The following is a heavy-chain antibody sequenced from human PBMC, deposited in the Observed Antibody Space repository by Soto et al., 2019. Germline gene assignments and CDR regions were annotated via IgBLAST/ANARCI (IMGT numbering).Heavy chain of an antibody. CDR1: GGSISSYY. CDR2: IYYSGST. Sequence: SETLSLTCTVPGGSISSYYWSWIRQPPGKGLEWIGYIYYSGSTNYNPSLKSRVTISVDTSKNQFSLKLSSVTAADTAVYYCARGTFTDTAMVYYYGMDVWGQGTTVTVSS. CDR3: ARGTFTDTAMVYYYGMDV. J-gene: IGHJ6*02. V-gene: IGHV4-59*01. D-gene: IGHD5-18*01.